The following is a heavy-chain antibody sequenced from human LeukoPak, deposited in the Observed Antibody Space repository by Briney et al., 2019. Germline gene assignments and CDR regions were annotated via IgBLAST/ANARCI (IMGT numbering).Heavy chain of an antibody. V-gene: IGHV4-31*03. CDR3: ARWVYCSSTSCYGDSFDY. D-gene: IGHD2-2*01. CDR2: IYYSGST. CDR1: GGSISSGGYY. J-gene: IGHJ4*02. Sequence: SETLSLTCTVSGGSISSGGYYWSWLRQHPGKGLEWIGYIYYSGSTYYNPSLKSRVTISVDTSKNQFSLKLSSVTAADTAVYYCARWVYCSSTSCYGDSFDYWGQGTLVTVSS.